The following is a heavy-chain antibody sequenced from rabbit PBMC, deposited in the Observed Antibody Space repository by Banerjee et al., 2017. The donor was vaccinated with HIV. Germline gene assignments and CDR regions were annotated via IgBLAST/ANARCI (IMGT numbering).Heavy chain of an antibody. Sequence: QQQLVESGGGLVKPGASLTLTCTASGFSFSSSYWICWVRQAPGKGLEWIACIYAGSSGSTYYASWAKGRFTISKTSSTTVTLQMTSLTAADTATYFCARWGYSIDDYNDDNNLWGPGTLVTVS. CDR2: IYAGSSGST. V-gene: IGHV1S45*01. J-gene: IGHJ4*01. D-gene: IGHD2-1*01. CDR1: GFSFSSSYW. CDR3: ARWGYSIDDYNDDNNL.